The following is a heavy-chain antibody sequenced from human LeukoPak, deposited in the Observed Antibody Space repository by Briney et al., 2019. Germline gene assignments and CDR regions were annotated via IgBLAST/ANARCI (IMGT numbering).Heavy chain of an antibody. CDR3: ARQVAVAGD. CDR2: ITSSSSTI. J-gene: IGHJ4*02. D-gene: IGHD6-19*01. CDR1: GFTFSSYS. V-gene: IGHV3-48*01. Sequence: GGSLRLSCAASGFTFSSYSMNWVRQAPGKGLEWVSYITSSSSTIYYADSVKGRFTISRDNSKNTLYLQMNSLRAEDTAVYYCARQVAVAGDWGQGTLVTVSS.